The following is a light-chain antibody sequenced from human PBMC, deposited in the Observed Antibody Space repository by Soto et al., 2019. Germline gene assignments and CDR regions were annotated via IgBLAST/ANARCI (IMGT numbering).Light chain of an antibody. CDR2: KAS. J-gene: IGKJ2*01. Sequence: DIQMTQSPSTLSASVGDRVTITCLANQSINRWLGWYQQKPGQAPKLLIYKASNLESGVPTRFSGSGSGTDFTLTISSLQPDDFATYYCQQYNSYPYTFGQGTKLEIK. CDR3: QQYNSYPYT. CDR1: QSINRW. V-gene: IGKV1-5*03.